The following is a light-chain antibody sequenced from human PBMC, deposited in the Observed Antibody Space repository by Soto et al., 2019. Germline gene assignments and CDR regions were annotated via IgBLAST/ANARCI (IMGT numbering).Light chain of an antibody. CDR3: LLTYPGGGRV. Sequence: QAVVSQEPSLTVSPGGTVTLTCGSSTGSVTSGHSPYWFQQRPGQAPRTLIYETSNKHSWTPARFSGSLLGGKAALILSGAQPEDEADYYCLLTYPGGGRVFGGGTKLTVL. V-gene: IGLV7-46*01. CDR1: TGSVTSGHS. CDR2: ETS. J-gene: IGLJ2*01.